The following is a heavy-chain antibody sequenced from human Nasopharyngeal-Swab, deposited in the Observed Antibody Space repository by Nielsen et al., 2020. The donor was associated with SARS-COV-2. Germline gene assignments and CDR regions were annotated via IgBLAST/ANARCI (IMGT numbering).Heavy chain of an antibody. Sequence: GGSLRLSCLASGFPFSTNSMSWFRQAPGKGLEWFSIVYPGRSTYYADSVKGRFTISRDSSRNTLYLQMNSLTAEDTAVYYCARVLDGYNGFDYWGQGTLVTVSS. CDR1: GFPFSTNS. CDR3: ARVLDGYNGFDY. V-gene: IGHV3-53*01. D-gene: IGHD5-24*01. CDR2: VYPGRST. J-gene: IGHJ4*02.